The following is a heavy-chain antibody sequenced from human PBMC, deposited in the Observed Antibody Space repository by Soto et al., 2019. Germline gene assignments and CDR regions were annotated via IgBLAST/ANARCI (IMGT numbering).Heavy chain of an antibody. CDR1: GYTFTSYD. Sequence: QVQLVQSGAEVKKPGASVKVSCKASGYTFTSYDINWVRQATGQGLEWMGWMNPNSGNTGYAQKFQGRVTMTRNTSIATAYMERRSLRSEATAVYYCARAYGSGRYFYFVWFDPWGQGTLVTVSS. J-gene: IGHJ5*02. CDR3: ARAYGSGRYFYFVWFDP. D-gene: IGHD3-10*01. CDR2: MNPNSGNT. V-gene: IGHV1-8*01.